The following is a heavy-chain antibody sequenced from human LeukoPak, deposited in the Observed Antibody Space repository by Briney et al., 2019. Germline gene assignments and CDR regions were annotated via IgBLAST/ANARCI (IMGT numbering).Heavy chain of an antibody. Sequence: GGSLRLSCAASRFTFSSYAMSWVRQAPGKGLEWVSHIHFSPGYTYYADSVKGRFTISRDNSKNMLYLQMNSLRAEDTAVYYCAKGYTAAWYDFDYWGQGTLVTVSS. CDR2: IHFSPGYT. J-gene: IGHJ4*02. V-gene: IGHV3-23*01. D-gene: IGHD5-12*01. CDR3: AKGYTAAWYDFDY. CDR1: RFTFSSYA.